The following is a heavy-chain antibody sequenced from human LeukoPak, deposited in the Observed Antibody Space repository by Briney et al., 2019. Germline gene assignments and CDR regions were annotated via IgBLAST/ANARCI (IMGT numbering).Heavy chain of an antibody. CDR3: VRDNNVVGGAGFEY. V-gene: IGHV3-74*03. CDR2: ISGDGRVT. CDR1: GFTFSSYW. J-gene: IGHJ4*02. Sequence: GGSLRLSCAASGFTFSSYWMHWVRLAPGKGLMWVSRISGDGRVTTCADSVKGRFTISRDNAKNTLYLQMNSLTADDTAVYYCVRDNNVVGGAGFEYWGQGTLVTVSS. D-gene: IGHD2-15*01.